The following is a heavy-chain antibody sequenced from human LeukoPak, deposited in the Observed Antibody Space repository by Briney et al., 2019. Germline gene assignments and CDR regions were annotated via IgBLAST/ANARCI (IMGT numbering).Heavy chain of an antibody. D-gene: IGHD3-10*01. CDR3: ARESSGSPIDY. J-gene: IGHJ4*02. Sequence: GGSLRLSCAASGFTFSSYSMNWVRQAPGKGLEWVSYISSSSSTIYYADSVKGRFTISRDNAKNSLYLQMNRLRDEDTAVYYCARESSGSPIDYWGQGTLVTVSS. V-gene: IGHV3-48*02. CDR1: GFTFSSYS. CDR2: ISSSSSTI.